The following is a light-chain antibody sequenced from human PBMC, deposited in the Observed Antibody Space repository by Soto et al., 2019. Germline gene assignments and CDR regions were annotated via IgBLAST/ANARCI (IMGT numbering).Light chain of an antibody. J-gene: IGKJ4*01. CDR1: QTISNF. V-gene: IGKV1-33*01. CDR2: DAS. CDR3: QQYHSLPLT. Sequence: DIQMTQSPSSLSASVGDRVTITCQATQTISNFLNWYQQKPGKAPKLLIYDASNLETGVPSRFSGSGSGADFTFTISSLQAEDIATYYCQQYHSLPLTFGGGTKVEIK.